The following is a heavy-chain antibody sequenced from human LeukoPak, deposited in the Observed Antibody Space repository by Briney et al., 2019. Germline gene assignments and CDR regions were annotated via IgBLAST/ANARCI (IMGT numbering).Heavy chain of an antibody. CDR3: AIVVVPYFDY. Sequence: SETLSLTCTVSGGSISSSSYYWGWIRQPPGKGLEWIGSIYYSGSTYYNPSLKSRVTISVDTSKNQFSLKLSSVTAADTAVYYCAIVVVPYFDYWGQGTLVTVSS. CDR1: GGSISSSSYY. V-gene: IGHV4-39*07. CDR2: IYYSGST. D-gene: IGHD2-15*01. J-gene: IGHJ4*02.